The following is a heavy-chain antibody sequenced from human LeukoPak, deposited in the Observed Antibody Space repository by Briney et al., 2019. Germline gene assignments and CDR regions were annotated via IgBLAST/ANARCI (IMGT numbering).Heavy chain of an antibody. CDR3: AGTYYYDSSGYQSLFDY. CDR1: GCTFSSYA. Sequence: SVKVSCKASGCTFSSYAISWVRQAPGQGLEWMGGIIPIFGTANYAQKFQGRVTITTAEATSTAYMELSSLRSEDTAVYYCAGTYYYDSSGYQSLFDYWGQGTLVTVSS. J-gene: IGHJ4*02. V-gene: IGHV1-69*05. D-gene: IGHD3-22*01. CDR2: IIPIFGTA.